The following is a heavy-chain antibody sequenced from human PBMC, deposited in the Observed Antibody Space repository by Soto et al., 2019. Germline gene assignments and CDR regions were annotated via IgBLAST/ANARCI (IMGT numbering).Heavy chain of an antibody. CDR3: ARERIAAAGKGWFDP. CDR2: IYYSGST. CDR1: GGSISSYY. J-gene: IGHJ5*02. V-gene: IGHV4-59*01. D-gene: IGHD6-13*01. Sequence: PSETLSLTCTVSGGSISSYYWSWIRQPPGKGLEWIGYIYYSGSTNYNPSLKSRVTISVDTSKNQFPLKLSSVTAADTAVYYCARERIAAAGKGWFDPWGQGTLVTVSS.